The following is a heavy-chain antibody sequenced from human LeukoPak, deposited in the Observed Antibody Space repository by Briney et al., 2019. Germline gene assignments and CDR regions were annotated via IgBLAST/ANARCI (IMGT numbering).Heavy chain of an antibody. V-gene: IGHV4-38-2*01. J-gene: IGHJ5*02. CDR1: GYSINSGYY. CDR2: IYHSGST. CDR3: ARYTIFGVVRWFDP. D-gene: IGHD3-3*01. Sequence: SETLSLTCSVSGYSINSGYYWGWIRQPPGKGLEWIGTIYHSGSTYYNPSLKSRVTISVDTSKNQFSLKLSSVTAADTAVYYCARYTIFGVVRWFDPWGQGTLVTVSS.